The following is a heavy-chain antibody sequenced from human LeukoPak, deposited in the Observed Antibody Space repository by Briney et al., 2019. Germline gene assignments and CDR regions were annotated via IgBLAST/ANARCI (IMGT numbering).Heavy chain of an antibody. CDR3: ARAGYVWGSYRPYFDY. J-gene: IGHJ4*02. CDR1: GYSISSGYY. V-gene: IGHV4-38-2*01. D-gene: IGHD3-16*02. CDR2: IYHSGST. Sequence: SETLSLTCAVSGYSISSGYYWGWIRQPPGKGLEWIGIIYHSGSTYYNPSLKSRVTISVDTSKNQFSLKLSSVTAADTAVYYCARAGYVWGSYRPYFDYWGQGTLVTVSS.